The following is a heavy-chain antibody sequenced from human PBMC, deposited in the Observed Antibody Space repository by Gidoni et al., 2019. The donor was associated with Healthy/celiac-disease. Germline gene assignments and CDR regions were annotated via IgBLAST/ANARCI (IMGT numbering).Heavy chain of an antibody. V-gene: IGHV3-30*18. Sequence: QVQLVESGGGVVQPGRSLRLSCAASGFTFSSYGMHGVRQAPGKGLEWVAVISYDGSNKYYADSVKGRFTISRDNSKNTLYLQMNSLRAEDTAVYYCAKDYQVVRWYSGDVAAFDIWGQGTMVTVSS. CDR2: ISYDGSNK. CDR1: GFTFSSYG. J-gene: IGHJ3*02. CDR3: AKDYQVVRWYSGDVAAFDI. D-gene: IGHD6-13*01.